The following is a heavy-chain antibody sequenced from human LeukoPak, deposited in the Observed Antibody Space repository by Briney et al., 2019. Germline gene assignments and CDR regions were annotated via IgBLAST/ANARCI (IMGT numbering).Heavy chain of an antibody. Sequence: GGSLRLSCAASGFTFSAYTMNWVRRAPGKGLEWVSSVSGDSAYIFYGDSVKGRFIISRDNAKNSLYLQMNSLRAEDTAVYYCARDKYGLRWGQGTLVTVSS. CDR2: VSGDSAYI. J-gene: IGHJ4*02. CDR3: ARDKYGLR. CDR1: GFTFSAYT. D-gene: IGHD4-17*01. V-gene: IGHV3-21*01.